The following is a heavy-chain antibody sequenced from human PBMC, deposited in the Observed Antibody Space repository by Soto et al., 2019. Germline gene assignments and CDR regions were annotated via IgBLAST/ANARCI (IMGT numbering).Heavy chain of an antibody. D-gene: IGHD3-3*01. CDR3: ARETRYYDFWSGYPSDYYYGMDV. J-gene: IGHJ6*02. CDR1: GGSVSSGSYY. V-gene: IGHV4-61*01. CDR2: IYYSGST. Sequence: QVQLQESGPGLVKPSETLSLTCTVSGGSVSSGSYYWSWIRQPPGKGLEWIGYIYYSGSTNYNPSLKTRVTISVETSKHHIALKLSSVTAADTAVYYCARETRYYDFWSGYPSDYYYGMDVWGQGTTVTVSS.